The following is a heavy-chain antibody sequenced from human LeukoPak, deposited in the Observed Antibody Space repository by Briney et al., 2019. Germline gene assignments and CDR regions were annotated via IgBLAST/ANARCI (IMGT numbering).Heavy chain of an antibody. D-gene: IGHD6-19*01. CDR1: GFTLSSSS. Sequence: GGSLRLSCGPSGFTLSSSSMIWVRQAPGKGLEWVSVISGSGGSTDYADSVKGRFTISRDNSKNTLYLQMNSLRAEDTAVYYCAKGGGWYVWGQGTLVTVSS. CDR3: AKGGGWYV. CDR2: ISGSGGST. J-gene: IGHJ4*02. V-gene: IGHV3-23*01.